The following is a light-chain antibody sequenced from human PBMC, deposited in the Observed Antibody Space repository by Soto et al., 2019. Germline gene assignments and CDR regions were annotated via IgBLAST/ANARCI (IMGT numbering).Light chain of an antibody. Sequence: EIVLTQSPGTLPLSPGERATLSCRASQSVSSSYLAWYQQKPGQAPRLLIYGASSRATGIPDRFSGSGSGTDFTLTISRLEPEEFAVYYCQQYGSSPPITFGQGTRLEIK. J-gene: IGKJ5*01. CDR2: GAS. V-gene: IGKV3-20*01. CDR3: QQYGSSPPIT. CDR1: QSVSSSY.